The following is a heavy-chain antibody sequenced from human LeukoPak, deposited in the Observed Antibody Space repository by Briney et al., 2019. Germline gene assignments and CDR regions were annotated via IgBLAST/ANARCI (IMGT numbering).Heavy chain of an antibody. V-gene: IGHV3-21*01. J-gene: IGHJ6*03. Sequence: GGSLRLSCAASGFTFSSYSMNWVRQAPGKGLEWASSISSSSSYIYYADSVKGRFTISRDNAKNSLYLQMNSLRAEDTAVYYCASMDSSSWYSKGYYYYMDVWGKGTTVTVSS. D-gene: IGHD6-13*01. CDR2: ISSSSSYI. CDR3: ASMDSSSWYSKGYYYYMDV. CDR1: GFTFSSYS.